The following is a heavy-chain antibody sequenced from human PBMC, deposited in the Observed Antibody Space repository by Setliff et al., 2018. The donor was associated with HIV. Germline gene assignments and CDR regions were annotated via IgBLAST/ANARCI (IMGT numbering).Heavy chain of an antibody. CDR3: VRGYSRGWYDAGYDY. CDR2: INSDGSST. CDR1: GFTFSSYW. J-gene: IGHJ4*02. D-gene: IGHD6-19*01. V-gene: IGHV3-74*01. Sequence: GGSLRLSCAASGFTFSSYWMHWVRQAPGKGPVWVSRINSDGSSTSYADSVKGRFTISRDNAKNTLYLHMNSLRAEDTAVYYCVRGYSRGWYDAGYDYWGQGTLVTVSS.